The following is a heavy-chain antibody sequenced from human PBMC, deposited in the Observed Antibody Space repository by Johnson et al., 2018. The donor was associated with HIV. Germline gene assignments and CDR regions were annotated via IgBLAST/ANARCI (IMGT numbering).Heavy chain of an antibody. CDR3: TTDGRRPVANHDAFDV. CDR1: GFTVSSNY. Sequence: VQLVESGGGLVKPGGSLRLSCAASGFTVSSNYVSWVRQAPGKGLEWVSVIYSGGTTYYADSVKGRFTISRDNSKNTVYLQMNSLKTEDTAVYYCTTDGRRPVANHDAFDVWGQGTMVTVSS. J-gene: IGHJ3*01. D-gene: IGHD5-12*01. V-gene: IGHV3-66*01. CDR2: IYSGGTT.